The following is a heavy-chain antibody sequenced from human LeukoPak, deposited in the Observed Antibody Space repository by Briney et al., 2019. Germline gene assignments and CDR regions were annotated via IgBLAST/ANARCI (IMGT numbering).Heavy chain of an antibody. J-gene: IGHJ4*02. D-gene: IGHD2-15*01. Sequence: KSGESLKISCKGSGYSCTSYWIGWVRQMPGKGLEWMGIIYPGDSDTRYSPSFQGQVTISADKSISTSYLQWSRLKASDTAMYYCARRVGYCSGGSCYSGPLDYWGQGTLVTVSS. CDR2: IYPGDSDT. CDR3: ARRVGYCSGGSCYSGPLDY. V-gene: IGHV5-51*01. CDR1: GYSCTSYW.